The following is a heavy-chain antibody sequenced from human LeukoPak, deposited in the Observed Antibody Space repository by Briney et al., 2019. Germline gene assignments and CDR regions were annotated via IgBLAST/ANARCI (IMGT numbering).Heavy chain of an antibody. CDR1: GFTFSSYS. CDR2: ISSSSSTI. CDR3: ARVRSVVVTAIRSQPRADYLRNDAFDI. D-gene: IGHD2-21*02. Sequence: GGSLRLSCAASGFTFSSYSMNWVRQAPGKGLEWVSYISSSSSTIYYADSVKGRFTISRDNAKNSLYLQMNSLRAEDTAVYYCARVRSVVVTAIRSQPRADYLRNDAFDIWGQGTMVTVSS. V-gene: IGHV3-48*01. J-gene: IGHJ3*02.